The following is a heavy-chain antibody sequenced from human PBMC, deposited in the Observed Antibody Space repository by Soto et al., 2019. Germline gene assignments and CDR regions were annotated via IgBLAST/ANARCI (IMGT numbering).Heavy chain of an antibody. CDR2: ISGSGGST. CDR1: GFTFSSYA. CDR3: AKGTESYYDILTGYYYYYGMDV. V-gene: IGHV3-23*01. Sequence: EVQLLESGGGLVQPGGSLRLSCAASGFTFSSYAMSWVRQAPGKGLEWVSAISGSGGSTYYADSVKGRFTISRDNSKNTLYLQMTSLRAEDTAVYYCAKGTESYYDILTGYYYYYGMDVWGQGTTVTVSS. J-gene: IGHJ6*02. D-gene: IGHD3-9*01.